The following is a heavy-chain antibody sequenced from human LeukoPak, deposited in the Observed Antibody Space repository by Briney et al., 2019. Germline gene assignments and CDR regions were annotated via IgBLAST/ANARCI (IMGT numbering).Heavy chain of an antibody. J-gene: IGHJ4*02. D-gene: IGHD4-11*01. CDR3: AKISVATPMDY. CDR1: GFXFSSYW. Sequence: PGGSLRLSCSASGFXFSSYWIHWVRQAPGKGLVWVSRINSDGSSTNYADSVEGRFTISRDNAKNTLYLQMNSLRAEDTAVYYCAKISVATPMDYWGQGTLVTVSS. CDR2: INSDGSST. V-gene: IGHV3-74*01.